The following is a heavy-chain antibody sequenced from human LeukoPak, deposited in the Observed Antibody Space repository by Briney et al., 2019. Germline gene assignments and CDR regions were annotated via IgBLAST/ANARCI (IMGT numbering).Heavy chain of an antibody. J-gene: IGHJ4*02. CDR1: GFTFSSYA. CDR2: ISGRSDDI. D-gene: IGHD2-8*02. CDR3: ARRGYHDYTGFDY. V-gene: IGHV3-21*01. Sequence: GGSLRLSCAASGFTFSSYAMSWVRQAPGKGLEWVSSISGRSDDIYYADSVKGRFTISRDNSKNSLYLQMNRLRAEDTALYYCARRGYHDYTGFDYWGQGTLVTVSS.